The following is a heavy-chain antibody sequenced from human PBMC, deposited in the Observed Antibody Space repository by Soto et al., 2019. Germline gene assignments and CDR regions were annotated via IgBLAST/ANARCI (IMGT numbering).Heavy chain of an antibody. CDR2: IYHSGST. V-gene: IGHV4-31*03. J-gene: IGHJ5*02. D-gene: IGHD3-9*01. CDR1: GGSISSGGYY. Sequence: SETLSLTCTVSGGSISSGGYYWSWIRQHPGKGLEWIGYIYHSGSTYYNPSLKSRVTISVDTSKNQFSLKLSSVTAADTAVYYCARVVGADYDILTGTNWFDPLGQGNLVTGS. CDR3: ARVVGADYDILTGTNWFDP.